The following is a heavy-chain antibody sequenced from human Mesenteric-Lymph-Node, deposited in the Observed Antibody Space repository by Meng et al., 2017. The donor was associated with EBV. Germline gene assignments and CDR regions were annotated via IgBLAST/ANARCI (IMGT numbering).Heavy chain of an antibody. D-gene: IGHD3-22*01. J-gene: IGHJ5*02. Sequence: HRQRAGAGSGRVKLSRSLSLPCAVSGGSISSGGYSWSWIRQPPGKGLEWIGYIYHSGSTYYNPSLKSRVTISVDRSKNQFSLKLSSVTAADTAVYYCARLDSSGYYTGWFDPWGQGTLVTVSS. CDR3: ARLDSSGYYTGWFDP. V-gene: IGHV4-30-2*01. CDR1: GGSISSGGYS. CDR2: IYHSGST.